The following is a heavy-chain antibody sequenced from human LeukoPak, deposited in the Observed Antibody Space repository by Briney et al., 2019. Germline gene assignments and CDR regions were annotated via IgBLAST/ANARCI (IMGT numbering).Heavy chain of an antibody. J-gene: IGHJ5*02. CDR1: GGSFSGYY. Sequence: SETLSLTCAVYGGSFSGYYWSWIRQPPGKGLEWIGYIYYSGSTNYNPSLRSRVTISVDTSKNQFSLKLSSVTAADTAVYYWASGPGQLVPPPPRGWFDPWGQGTPVTVSS. D-gene: IGHD6-6*01. CDR2: IYYSGST. V-gene: IGHV4-59*01. CDR3: ASGPGQLVPPPPRGWFDP.